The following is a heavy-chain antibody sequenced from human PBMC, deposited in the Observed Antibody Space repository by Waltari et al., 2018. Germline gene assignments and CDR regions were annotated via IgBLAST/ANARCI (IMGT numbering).Heavy chain of an antibody. Sequence: QVQLQQWGAGLLKPSETLSLTCAVYGGSFSGYYWSWIRHPPGKGLEWIGEINHSGSTNYNPSLKSRVTISVDTSKNQFSLKLSSVTAADTAVYYCARGWPSSGRKIWYFDLWGRGTLVTVSS. CDR2: INHSGST. D-gene: IGHD6-19*01. J-gene: IGHJ2*01. CDR3: ARGWPSSGRKIWYFDL. CDR1: GGSFSGYY. V-gene: IGHV4-34*01.